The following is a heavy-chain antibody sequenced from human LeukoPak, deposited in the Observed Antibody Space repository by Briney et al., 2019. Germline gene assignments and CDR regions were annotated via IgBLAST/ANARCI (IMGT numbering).Heavy chain of an antibody. CDR1: GFTFSSYG. CDR3: ARRWDSSGPIDY. D-gene: IGHD3-22*01. V-gene: IGHV3-23*01. Sequence: GGTLRLSCAASGFTFSSYGMSWVRQAPGKGLEWVSAISGSGGSTYYADSVKGRFTISRDNSKNTLYLQMNSLRFEDTALYFCARRWDSSGPIDYWGQGTLVSVSS. J-gene: IGHJ4*01. CDR2: ISGSGGST.